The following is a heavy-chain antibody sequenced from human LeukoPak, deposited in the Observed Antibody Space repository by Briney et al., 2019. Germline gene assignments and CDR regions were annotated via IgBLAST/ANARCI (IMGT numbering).Heavy chain of an antibody. CDR2: INPNSGDT. V-gene: IGHV1-2*02. D-gene: IGHD5-18*01. CDR3: ATGVATAFTY. Sequence: ASVKVSCKASGYTFTAYYIHWVRQAPGQGLEWMAFINPNSGDTYSAPQSQGRVTMTRDTSISTASMELSWLSSDDTAVYYCATGVATAFTYWGQGTLVTVSS. J-gene: IGHJ4*02. CDR1: GYTFTAYY.